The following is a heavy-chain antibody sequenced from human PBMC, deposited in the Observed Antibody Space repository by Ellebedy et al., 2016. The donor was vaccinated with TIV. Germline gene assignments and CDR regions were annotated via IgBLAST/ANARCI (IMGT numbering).Heavy chain of an antibody. Sequence: SETLSLTXTVSGGSISSYYWSWIRQPPGKGLEWIGYIYYSGSTNYNPSLKSRVTISVDTSKNQFSLKLSSVTAADTAVYYCARVGYYGSGSYYFFDYWGQGTLVTVSS. J-gene: IGHJ4*02. CDR2: IYYSGST. CDR1: GGSISSYY. V-gene: IGHV4-59*12. CDR3: ARVGYYGSGSYYFFDY. D-gene: IGHD3-10*01.